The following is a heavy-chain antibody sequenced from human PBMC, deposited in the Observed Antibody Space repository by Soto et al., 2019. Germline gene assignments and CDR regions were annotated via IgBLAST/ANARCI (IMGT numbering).Heavy chain of an antibody. CDR2: IYYSGTT. J-gene: IGHJ3*02. Sequence: PSETLSLTCTVSGGSISSYYWSWIRQPPGKGLEWIGYIYYSGTTIYSPSLKSRVTISVDTSKDQFSLKLTSVTAADTAVYYCARAPSIYDYIWGIYSSSSGFDICGQGTVVTVSS. D-gene: IGHD3-16*02. CDR1: GGSISSYY. CDR3: ARAPSIYDYIWGIYSSSSGFDI. V-gene: IGHV4-59*01.